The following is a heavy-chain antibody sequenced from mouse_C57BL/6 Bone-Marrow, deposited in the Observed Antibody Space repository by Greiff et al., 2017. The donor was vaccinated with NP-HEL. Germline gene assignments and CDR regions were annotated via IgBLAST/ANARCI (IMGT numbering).Heavy chain of an antibody. D-gene: IGHD1-1*01. CDR2: IYPGSGST. CDR3: ARSGCITAPFDV. CDR1: GYTFTSYW. J-gene: IGHJ1*03. V-gene: IGHV1-55*01. Sequence: QVQLQQPGAELVKPGASVKMSCKASGYTFTSYWINGVKQRPGQGLEWIGDIYPGSGSTNYNEKFKSKATLTVDTSSSTAYMQLSSLTSEDSAVYYCARSGCITAPFDVWGTGTTVTVSS.